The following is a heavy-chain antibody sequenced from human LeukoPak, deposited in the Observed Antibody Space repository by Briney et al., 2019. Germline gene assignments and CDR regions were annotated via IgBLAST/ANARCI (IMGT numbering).Heavy chain of an antibody. J-gene: IGHJ4*02. CDR3: ARESYGENYFDY. Sequence: PGGSLRLSCAASGFAFSSYAMHWVRQAPDKGLECVAVISYDGSNKYYADSVKGRFTISRDNSKNTLYLQMNSLRAEDTAVYFCARESYGENYFDYWGQGILVTVSS. D-gene: IGHD1-26*01. V-gene: IGHV3-30-3*01. CDR2: ISYDGSNK. CDR1: GFAFSSYA.